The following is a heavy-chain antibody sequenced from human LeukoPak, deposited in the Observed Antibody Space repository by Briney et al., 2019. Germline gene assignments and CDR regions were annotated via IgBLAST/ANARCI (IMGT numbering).Heavy chain of an antibody. Sequence: ASVKVSCKASGYTFTSYGISWVRQAPGQGLEWMGWISAYNGNTNYAQKLQGRVTMTTDTSTSTAYMELRSLRSDDTAVYYCAKMPQAAMVTYFDYWGQGTLVTVSS. CDR1: GYTFTSYG. J-gene: IGHJ4*02. CDR2: ISAYNGNT. D-gene: IGHD5-18*01. V-gene: IGHV1-18*01. CDR3: AKMPQAAMVTYFDY.